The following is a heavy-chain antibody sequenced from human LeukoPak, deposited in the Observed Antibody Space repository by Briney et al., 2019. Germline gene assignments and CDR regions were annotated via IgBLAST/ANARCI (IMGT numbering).Heavy chain of an antibody. CDR3: AREWWFLDY. V-gene: IGHV3-21*04. Sequence: AGGVLRLSCAASGFPFSSYYMSWGRPAPGEGLEWVSSISSSSSYMFYADSVRGRFTISRDNAKNSLYLQMNSLRAEDTAVYYCAREWWFLDYWGQGTLVTVSS. J-gene: IGHJ4*02. CDR2: ISSSSSYM. D-gene: IGHD2-15*01. CDR1: GFPFSSYY.